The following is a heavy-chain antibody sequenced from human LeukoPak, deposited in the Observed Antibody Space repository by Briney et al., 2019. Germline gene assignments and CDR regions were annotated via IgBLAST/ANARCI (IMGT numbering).Heavy chain of an antibody. J-gene: IGHJ4*02. D-gene: IGHD5-24*01. Sequence: PSETLSLTCTVSGGSISSSNYYCGWLRQPPGKGLEWIGSIKYSGSTYYNTSLKSRVTMSVDTSKNQFSLRLSSVTAADTAVYFCAIVVDGYWGQGTLVTVSS. CDR1: GGSISSSNYY. V-gene: IGHV4-39*01. CDR3: AIVVDGY. CDR2: IKYSGST.